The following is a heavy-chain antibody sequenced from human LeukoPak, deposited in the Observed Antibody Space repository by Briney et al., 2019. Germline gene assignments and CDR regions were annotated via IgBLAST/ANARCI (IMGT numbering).Heavy chain of an antibody. CDR3: TKDRVWNSFDS. V-gene: IGHV3-74*01. CDR2: INTDGSST. J-gene: IGHJ4*02. CDR1: GFTFSNHW. Sequence: PGGSLRLSCAASGFTFSNHWMNWVRQAPGKGLVWVSRINTDGSSTTYADSVKGRFTISRDNAKNTLYLQMNSLKNEDTAVYYCTKDRVWNSFDSWGQGTLVTVSP. D-gene: IGHD1-1*01.